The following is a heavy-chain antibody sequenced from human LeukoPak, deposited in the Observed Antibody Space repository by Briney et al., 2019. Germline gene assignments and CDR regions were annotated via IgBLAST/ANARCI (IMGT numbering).Heavy chain of an antibody. Sequence: SEPLSLTCTASGVSISSFYWSWIRQPPGKGLEWIAYISPSGSTKYNPSLTGRVTISSDTSQSQLSLELSSVTAADTAMYYCARYGASPTNFDYWGQGTLVP. D-gene: IGHD4-17*01. CDR1: GVSISSFY. CDR2: ISPSGST. J-gene: IGHJ4*02. CDR3: ARYGASPTNFDY. V-gene: IGHV4-4*09.